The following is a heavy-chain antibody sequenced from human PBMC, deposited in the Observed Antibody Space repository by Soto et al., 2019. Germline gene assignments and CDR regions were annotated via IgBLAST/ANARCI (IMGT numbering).Heavy chain of an antibody. V-gene: IGHV1-18*04. CDR1: GYTFTSYG. Sequence: ASVKVSCKASGYTFTSYGISWVRQAPGQGLEWMGWISAYNGNTNYAQKLQGRVTMTTDTSTSTAYMELRSPRSDDTAVYYCARVRITFGGVIVIPDAFDIWGQGTMVTVSS. J-gene: IGHJ3*02. CDR2: ISAYNGNT. CDR3: ARVRITFGGVIVIPDAFDI. D-gene: IGHD3-16*02.